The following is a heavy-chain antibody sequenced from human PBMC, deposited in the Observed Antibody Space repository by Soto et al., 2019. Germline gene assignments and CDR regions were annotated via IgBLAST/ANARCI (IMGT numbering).Heavy chain of an antibody. V-gene: IGHV4-59*01. D-gene: IGHD3-10*01. CDR1: GGPISSYY. Sequence: PSETLSLTCTVSGGPISSYYWSWIRQPPGKGLEWIGYIYYSGSTNYNPSLKSRVTISVDTSKNQFSLKLSSVTAADTAVYYCARAPQLLWFGKTSYFDYWGQGTLVTVSS. CDR2: IYYSGST. J-gene: IGHJ4*02. CDR3: ARAPQLLWFGKTSYFDY.